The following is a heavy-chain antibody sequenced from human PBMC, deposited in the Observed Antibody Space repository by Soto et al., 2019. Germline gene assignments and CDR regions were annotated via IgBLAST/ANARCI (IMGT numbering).Heavy chain of an antibody. CDR3: ATFGPYYYDSSGYYDFDY. J-gene: IGHJ4*02. D-gene: IGHD3-22*01. Sequence: SETLSLTCTVSGGSISSSSYYWGWIRQPPGKGLEWIGSIYYSGSTYYNPSLKSRVTISVDTSKNQFSLKLSSVTAADTAVYYCATFGPYYYDSSGYYDFDYWGQGTLVTVSS. V-gene: IGHV4-39*01. CDR2: IYYSGST. CDR1: GGSISSSSYY.